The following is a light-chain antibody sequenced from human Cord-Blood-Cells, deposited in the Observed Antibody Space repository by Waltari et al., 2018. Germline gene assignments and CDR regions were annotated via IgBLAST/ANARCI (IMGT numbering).Light chain of an antibody. V-gene: IGKV1-5*01. CDR2: DAS. CDR3: QQYNSYSPT. Sequence: DIKMTQSPSTPSASVGERVTLTCRASQSISSWLAWYQQKPGKAPKLLIYDASSLESGVPSRFSGSGSGTEFTLTISSLQPDDFATYYCQQYNSYSPTFGQGTKLEIK. CDR1: QSISSW. J-gene: IGKJ2*01.